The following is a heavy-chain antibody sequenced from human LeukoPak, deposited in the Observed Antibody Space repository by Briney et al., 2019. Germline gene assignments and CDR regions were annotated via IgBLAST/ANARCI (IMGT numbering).Heavy chain of an antibody. CDR3: AKDPRGSGSYYPYYFDY. CDR2: ISGSGGST. D-gene: IGHD3-10*01. Sequence: GGSLRLSCAASGFTFSSYAMSWVRQAPGKGLEWVSAISGSGGSTYYVDSVKGRFTISRDNSKNMLYLQMNSLRAEDTAVYYCAKDPRGSGSYYPYYFDYWGQGTPVTVS. CDR1: GFTFSSYA. V-gene: IGHV3-23*01. J-gene: IGHJ4*02.